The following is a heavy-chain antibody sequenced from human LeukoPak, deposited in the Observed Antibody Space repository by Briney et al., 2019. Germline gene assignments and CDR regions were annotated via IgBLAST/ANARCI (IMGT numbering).Heavy chain of an antibody. D-gene: IGHD2-2*01. V-gene: IGHV3-48*03. CDR1: GFTFSSYE. CDR2: ISSSGSTV. CDR3: ARGWYCSSTSCSRAEYFQH. Sequence: GGSLRLSCAASGFTFSSYEMNWVRQAPGKGLEWVSYISSSGSTVYYADSVKGRFTISRDNAKNSLYLQMNSLRAEDTAVYYCARGWYCSSTSCSRAEYFQHWGQGTLVTVSS. J-gene: IGHJ1*01.